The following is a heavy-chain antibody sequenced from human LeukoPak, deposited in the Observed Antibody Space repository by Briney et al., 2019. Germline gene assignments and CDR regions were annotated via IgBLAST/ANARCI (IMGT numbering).Heavy chain of an antibody. J-gene: IGHJ4*02. D-gene: IGHD3-22*01. CDR2: ISAYNGNT. Sequence: ASVKVSCKASGYTFTGYYMHWVRQAPGQGLEWMGWISAYNGNTNYAQKLQGRVTMTTDTSTSTAYMELRSLRSDDTAVYYCARATITYYYDSSGYCDYWGQGTLVTVSS. V-gene: IGHV1-18*04. CDR3: ARATITYYYDSSGYCDY. CDR1: GYTFTGYY.